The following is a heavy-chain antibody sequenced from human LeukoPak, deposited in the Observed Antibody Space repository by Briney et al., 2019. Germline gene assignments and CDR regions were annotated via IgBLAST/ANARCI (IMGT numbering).Heavy chain of an antibody. D-gene: IGHD6-13*01. CDR1: GFTFSSYA. Sequence: PGRSLRLSCAASGFTFSSYAMHWVRQAPGKGLEWVAVISYDGSNKYYADSVKGRFTISRDNSKNTLYLQMNSLRAEDTAVYYCARGSTLIAAADTDYWGQGTLVTVSS. CDR3: ARGSTLIAAADTDY. J-gene: IGHJ4*02. CDR2: ISYDGSNK. V-gene: IGHV3-30-3*01.